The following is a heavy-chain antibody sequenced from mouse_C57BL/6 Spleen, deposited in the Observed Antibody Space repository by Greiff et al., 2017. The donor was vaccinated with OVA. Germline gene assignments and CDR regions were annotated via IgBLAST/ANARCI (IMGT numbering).Heavy chain of an antibody. CDR3: TTGGAYWYFDV. J-gene: IGHJ1*03. CDR1: GFSFNTYA. CDR2: IRSKSNNYAT. V-gene: IGHV10-1*01. Sequence: EVKLMESGGGLVQPKGSLKLSCAASGFSFNTYAMNWVRQAPGKGLEWVARIRSKSNNYATYYADSVKDRFTISRDDSESMLYLQMNNLKTEDTAMYYCTTGGAYWYFDVWGTGTTVTVSS. D-gene: IGHD1-1*01.